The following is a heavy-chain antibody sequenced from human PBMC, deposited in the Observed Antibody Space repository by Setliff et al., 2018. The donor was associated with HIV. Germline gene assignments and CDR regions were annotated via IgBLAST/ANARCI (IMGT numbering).Heavy chain of an antibody. D-gene: IGHD1-7*01. Sequence: SVKVSCKASGGTFSSFAISWVRQAPGQGLEWLGGIIPILEKTNYAQKFQGRVTITADTSTSTAYMELSSLTSEDTAVYYCARGYNWNYVLAYWGQGTLVTVSS. CDR3: ARGYNWNYVLAY. J-gene: IGHJ4*02. CDR1: GGTFSSFA. CDR2: IIPILEKT. V-gene: IGHV1-69*10.